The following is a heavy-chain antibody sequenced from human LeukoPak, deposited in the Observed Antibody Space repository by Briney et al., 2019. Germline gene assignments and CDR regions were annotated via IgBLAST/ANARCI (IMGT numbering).Heavy chain of an antibody. CDR1: GGTFSSYA. CDR3: ARIAAAGLNWFDP. CDR2: ISAYNGNT. D-gene: IGHD6-13*01. V-gene: IGHV1-18*01. Sequence: ASVKVSCKASGGTFSSYAISWVRQAPGQGLEWMGWISAYNGNTNYAQKLQGRVTMTTDTSTSTAYMELRSLRSDDTAVYYCARIAAAGLNWFDPWGQGTLVTVSS. J-gene: IGHJ5*02.